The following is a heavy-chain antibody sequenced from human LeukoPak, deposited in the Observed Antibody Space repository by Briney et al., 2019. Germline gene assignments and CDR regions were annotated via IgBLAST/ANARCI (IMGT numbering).Heavy chain of an antibody. D-gene: IGHD3-10*02. J-gene: IGHJ6*04. CDR2: ISDTGNT. CDR3: AELGITMIGGV. CDR1: GFTLSSYA. V-gene: IGHV3-23*01. Sequence: GGSLRLSCAASGFTLSSYAMSWVRQAPGKGLEWVSAISDTGNTYHADSVKGRFTISRDSSKNTLYLQMNSLRAEDTAVYYCAELGITMIGGVWGKGTTVTISS.